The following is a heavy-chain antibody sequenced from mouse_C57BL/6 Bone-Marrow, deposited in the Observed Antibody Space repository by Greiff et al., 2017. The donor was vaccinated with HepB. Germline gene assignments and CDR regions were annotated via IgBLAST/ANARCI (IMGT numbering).Heavy chain of an antibody. CDR2: TFYSGIT. V-gene: IGHV3-3*01. J-gene: IGHJ4*01. Sequence: VQLKQSGPSLVRPSQTLSLTCTVTGFSINSDCYWIWIRQFPGNKLEYIGYTFYSGITYYNPSLESRTYITRDTSKNQFSLKLSSVTTEDTATYYCARDSPDYYGLDYWGQGTSVTVSS. CDR1: GFSINSDCY. CDR3: ARDSPDYYGLDY.